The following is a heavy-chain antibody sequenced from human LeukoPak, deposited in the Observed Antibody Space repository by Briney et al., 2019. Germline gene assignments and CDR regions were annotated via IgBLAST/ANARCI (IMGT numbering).Heavy chain of an antibody. CDR1: GGSISSYY. J-gene: IGHJ3*02. CDR3: ARDQGVPRASDI. D-gene: IGHD3-10*01. CDR2: IYYSGST. Sequence: SETLSLTCTVSGGSISSYYWSWIRQPPGKGLEWIGYIYYSGSTNYNPSLKSRVTISVDTSKNQFSLKLSSVTAADTAVYYCARDQGVPRASDIWGQGTMVTVSS. V-gene: IGHV4-59*01.